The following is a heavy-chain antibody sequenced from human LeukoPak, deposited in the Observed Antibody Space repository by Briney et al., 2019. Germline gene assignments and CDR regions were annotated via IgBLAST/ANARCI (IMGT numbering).Heavy chain of an antibody. CDR2: FDPEDGET. CDR3: ARGIPAAGTGFDY. CDR1: GYTLTELS. V-gene: IGHV1-24*01. D-gene: IGHD6-13*01. J-gene: IGHJ4*02. Sequence: ASVKVSCKVSGYTLTELSMHWVRQAPGKGLEWMGGFDPEDGETIYAQKFQGRVTITADKSTSTAYMELSSLRSEDTAVYYCARGIPAAGTGFDYWGQGTLVTVSS.